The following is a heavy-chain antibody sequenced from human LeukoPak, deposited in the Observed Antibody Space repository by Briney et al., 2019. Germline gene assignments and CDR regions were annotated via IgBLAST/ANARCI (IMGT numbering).Heavy chain of an antibody. CDR3: ARGEGYCSSTSCYPFDY. CDR1: GFTFSSYA. CDR2: ISYDGSNK. V-gene: IGHV3-30-3*01. Sequence: GGSLRLSCAASGFTFSSYAMHWVRQAPGKGLEWVAVISYDGSNKYYADSVKGRFTISRDNSKNTLYLQRNSLRAEDTAVYYCARGEGYCSSTSCYPFDYWGQGTLVTVSS. D-gene: IGHD2-2*01. J-gene: IGHJ4*02.